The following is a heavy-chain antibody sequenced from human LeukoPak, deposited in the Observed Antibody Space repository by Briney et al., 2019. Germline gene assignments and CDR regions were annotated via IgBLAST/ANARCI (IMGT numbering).Heavy chain of an antibody. Sequence: SETLSLTCGVYGGSFSGYYWSWIRQPPGTGLEWIGDINHSGSTNYNPSLKSRVTISVDPSKSQFSLRLSSMTAADTAVYYCARDRYCSSTSCNRYYHHGMDVWGQGTTVTVSS. V-gene: IGHV4-34*01. CDR1: GGSFSGYY. CDR2: INHSGST. J-gene: IGHJ6*02. D-gene: IGHD2-2*01. CDR3: ARDRYCSSTSCNRYYHHGMDV.